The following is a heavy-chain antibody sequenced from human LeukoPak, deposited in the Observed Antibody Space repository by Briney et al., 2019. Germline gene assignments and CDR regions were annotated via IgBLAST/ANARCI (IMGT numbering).Heavy chain of an antibody. CDR3: AKDSIFDIVVVPAAPTLDY. CDR2: ISGSGGST. CDR1: GFTFSSYA. J-gene: IGHJ4*02. Sequence: GGSLRLSCAASGFTFSSYAMSWVRQAPGKGLEWVSAISGSGGSTYYADSVKGRFTISRDNAKNTLYLQMNSLRAEDTAVYYCAKDSIFDIVVVPAAPTLDYWGQGTLVTVSS. D-gene: IGHD2-2*01. V-gene: IGHV3-23*01.